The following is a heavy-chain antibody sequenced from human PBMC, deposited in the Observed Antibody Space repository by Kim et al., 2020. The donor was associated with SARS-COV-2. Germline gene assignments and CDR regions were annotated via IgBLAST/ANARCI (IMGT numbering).Heavy chain of an antibody. V-gene: IGHV4-38-2*02. Sequence: SETLSLTCTVSGYSISSGYYWGWIRQPPGKGLEWIGSIYHSGSTYYNPSLKSRVTISVDTSKNQFSLKLSSVTAADTAVYYCAREIYYYGSGRTFDYWG. CDR1: GYSISSGYY. CDR3: AREIYYYGSGRTFDY. CDR2: IYHSGST. D-gene: IGHD3-10*01. J-gene: IGHJ4*01.